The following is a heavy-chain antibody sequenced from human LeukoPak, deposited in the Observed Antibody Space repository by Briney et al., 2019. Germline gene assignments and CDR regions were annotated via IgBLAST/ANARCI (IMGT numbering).Heavy chain of an antibody. J-gene: IGHJ4*02. CDR1: GGSISSSS. CDR2: ISSSSSYI. V-gene: IGHV3-21*01. Sequence: PSETLSLTCTVSGGSISSSSYYWGWIRQPPGKGLEWVSSISSSSSYIYYADSVKGRFTISRDNAKNSLYLQMNSLRAEDTAVYYCARGHYGSGDLDYWGQGTLVTVSS. D-gene: IGHD3-10*01. CDR3: ARGHYGSGDLDY.